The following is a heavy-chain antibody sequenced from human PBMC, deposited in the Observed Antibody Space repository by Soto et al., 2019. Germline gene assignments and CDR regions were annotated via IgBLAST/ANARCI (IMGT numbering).Heavy chain of an antibody. D-gene: IGHD2-2*02. CDR2: IYYSGST. V-gene: IGHV4-59*01. CDR3: ARANNYKYCSSTSCYMEDV. Sequence: PSETLSLTCTVSGGSISSYYWSWIRQPPGKGLEWIGYIYYSGSTNYNPSLKSRVTISVDTSKNQFSLKLSSVTAADTAVYYCARANNYKYCSSTSCYMEDVWGQGTTVTVS. CDR1: GGSISSYY. J-gene: IGHJ6*02.